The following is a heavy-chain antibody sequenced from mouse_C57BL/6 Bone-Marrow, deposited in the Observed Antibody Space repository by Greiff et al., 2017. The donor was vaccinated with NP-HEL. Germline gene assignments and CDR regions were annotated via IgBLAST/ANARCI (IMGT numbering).Heavy chain of an antibody. V-gene: IGHV1-54*01. CDR2: INPGSGGT. CDR3: ARSPYFDC. Sequence: QVQLKESGAELVRPGTSVKVSCKASGYAFTNYLIEWVKQRPGQGLEWIGVINPGSGGTNYNEKFKGKATLTADKSSSTAYMQLSSLTSEDSAVYFCARSPYFDCWGQGTTLTVSS. CDR1: GYAFTNYL. J-gene: IGHJ2*01.